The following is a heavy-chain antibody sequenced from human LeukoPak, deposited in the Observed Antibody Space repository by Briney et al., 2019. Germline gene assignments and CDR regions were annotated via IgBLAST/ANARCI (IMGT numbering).Heavy chain of an antibody. CDR2: IYPGDSDT. Sequence: GESLQISCQGSGYSFTSYWIAWVRQMPGKGLEWMGIIYPGDSDTRYSPSFQGQVTISVDKSITTAYLQWSSLKASDTAMYYCARRSGRSNWFDPWGQGTLVTVSS. D-gene: IGHD6-19*01. CDR3: ARRSGRSNWFDP. J-gene: IGHJ5*02. CDR1: GYSFTSYW. V-gene: IGHV5-51*01.